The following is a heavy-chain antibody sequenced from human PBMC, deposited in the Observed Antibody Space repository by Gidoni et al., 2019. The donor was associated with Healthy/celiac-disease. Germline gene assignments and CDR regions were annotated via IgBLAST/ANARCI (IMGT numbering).Heavy chain of an antibody. Sequence: EVQLVESGGGLVKPGGSLRLSCAASGFTFSNAWLSWVRQAPGKGLEWIGRIKSKTDGGTTDYAAPVKGRFTISRDDSKNTLYLQMNSLKTEDTAVYYCTTSQTGYSSGWYDYAIDYWGQGTLVTVSS. J-gene: IGHJ4*02. CDR1: GFTFSNAW. CDR3: TTSQTGYSSGWYDYAIDY. D-gene: IGHD6-19*01. V-gene: IGHV3-15*01. CDR2: IKSKTDGGTT.